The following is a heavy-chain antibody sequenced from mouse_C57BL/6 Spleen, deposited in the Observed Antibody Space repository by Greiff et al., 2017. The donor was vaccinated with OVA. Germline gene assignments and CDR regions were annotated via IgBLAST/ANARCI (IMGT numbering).Heavy chain of an antibody. J-gene: IGHJ2*01. CDR2: IYPGSGST. V-gene: IGHV1-55*01. Sequence: VQLQQPGAELVKPGASVKMSCKASGYTFTSYWITWVKQRPGQGLAWIGDIYPGSGSTNYNEKFKSKATLTVDTSSSTAYMQLSSLTSEDSAVYYCARRYYGSRGDYFDYWGQGTTLTVSS. CDR1: GYTFTSYW. D-gene: IGHD1-1*01. CDR3: ARRYYGSRGDYFDY.